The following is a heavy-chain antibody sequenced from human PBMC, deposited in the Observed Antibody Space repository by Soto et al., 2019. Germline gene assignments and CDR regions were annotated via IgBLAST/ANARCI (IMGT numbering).Heavy chain of an antibody. CDR3: AKDRQFRSYYESAGHYNN. J-gene: IGHJ4*02. Sequence: EVLLLESGGGLVQPGGSLRLSCVASGFTFKNYDMRWVRQAPGKGLEWVSGISGSGAITYYADSVRGRFTISRDNSKNTLYLQLNSLRVEDTAIYYCAKDRQFRSYYESAGHYNNWGQGTLVTVSS. CDR1: GFTFKNYD. D-gene: IGHD3-10*01. V-gene: IGHV3-23*01. CDR2: ISGSGAIT.